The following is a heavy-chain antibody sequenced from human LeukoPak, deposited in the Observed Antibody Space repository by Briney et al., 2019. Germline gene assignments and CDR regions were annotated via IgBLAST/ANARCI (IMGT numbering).Heavy chain of an antibody. CDR1: GGSISSYY. J-gene: IGHJ5*02. CDR3: AREVRAAAATRWFDP. V-gene: IGHV4-4*07. Sequence: SETLSLTCTGSGGSISSYYWSWIRQPAGKGLEWIGRIYTSGSTNYNPSLKSRVTMSVDTSKNQFSLKLSSVTAADTAVYYCAREVRAAAATRWFDPWGQGTLVTVSS. D-gene: IGHD6-13*01. CDR2: IYTSGST.